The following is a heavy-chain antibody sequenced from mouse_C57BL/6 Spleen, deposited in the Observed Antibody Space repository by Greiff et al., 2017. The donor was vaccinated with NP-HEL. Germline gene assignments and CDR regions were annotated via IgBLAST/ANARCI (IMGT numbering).Heavy chain of an antibody. CDR1: GYTFTDYY. Sequence: EVQLQQSGPELVKPGASVKISCKASGYTFTDYYMNWVKQSHGKSLEWIGDINPNNGGTSYNQKFKGKATLTVDKSSSTAYMELRSLTSEDSAVYYCARDYGNSYYVDYWGQGTTLTVSS. CDR2: INPNNGGT. V-gene: IGHV1-26*01. D-gene: IGHD2-1*01. CDR3: ARDYGNSYYVDY. J-gene: IGHJ2*01.